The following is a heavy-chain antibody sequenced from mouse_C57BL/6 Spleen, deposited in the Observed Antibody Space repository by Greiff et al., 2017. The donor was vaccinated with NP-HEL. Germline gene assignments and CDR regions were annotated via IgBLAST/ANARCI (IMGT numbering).Heavy chain of an antibody. V-gene: IGHV1-42*01. J-gene: IGHJ2*01. CDR2: INPSTGGT. Sequence: VQLQQSGPELVKPGASVTISCKASGYSFTGYYMNWVKQSPDKSLEWLGEINPSTGGTTYNQKIKAKATLTVDKSSSTAYMQLKSLTSEDSAVYYCARSGDYDAGDYWGQGSTLTVSS. CDR1: GYSFTGYY. D-gene: IGHD2-4*01. CDR3: ARSGDYDAGDY.